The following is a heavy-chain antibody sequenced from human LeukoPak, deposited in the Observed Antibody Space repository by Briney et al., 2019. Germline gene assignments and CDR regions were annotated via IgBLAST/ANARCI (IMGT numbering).Heavy chain of an antibody. V-gene: IGHV1-8*03. CDR3: ARVDALCSGGCCPILSDP. CDR2: MNPNSGNT. Sequence: ASVKVSCKASGYTFTSYDLQWVRQAAGQGLEWMGWMNPNSGNTGYAQKFQGRVTITRNTSISTAYMELSSLRSEDTAVYYCARVDALCSGGCCPILSDPWGQGTLVTVSS. CDR1: GYTFTSYD. J-gene: IGHJ5*01. D-gene: IGHD2-15*01.